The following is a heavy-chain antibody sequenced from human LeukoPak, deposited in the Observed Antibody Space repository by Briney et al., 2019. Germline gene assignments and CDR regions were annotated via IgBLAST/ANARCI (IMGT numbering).Heavy chain of an antibody. D-gene: IGHD6-6*01. V-gene: IGHV3-53*01. Sequence: GGSLRLSCAASGFTFSSYAMHWVRQAPGKGLEWVSVIYGGGSTYYADSVKGRFTISRDNSKNTLYLQMNSLRAEDTAVYYCASYSTSSVVYWGQGTLVTVSS. CDR3: ASYSTSSVVY. CDR2: IYGGGST. J-gene: IGHJ4*02. CDR1: GFTFSSYA.